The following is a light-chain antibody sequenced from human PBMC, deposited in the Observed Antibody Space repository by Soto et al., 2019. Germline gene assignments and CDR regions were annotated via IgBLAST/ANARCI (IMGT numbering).Light chain of an antibody. CDR2: DGS. CDR1: SSDVGKYNL. CDR3: CSYAGSSTWV. Sequence: QSALTQPASVSVSPGQSITISCTGASSDVGKYNLVSWYQQHPGKAPKLVIFDGSKRPSGISNRFSGSKSGNSASLTISGLQTEDGADYYCCSYAGSSTWVFXTGTKVTVL. V-gene: IGLV2-23*01. J-gene: IGLJ1*01.